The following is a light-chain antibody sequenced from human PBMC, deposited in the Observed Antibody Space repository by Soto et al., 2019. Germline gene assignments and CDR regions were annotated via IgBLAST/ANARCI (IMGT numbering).Light chain of an antibody. CDR1: QIIIEW. Sequence: DIQMTQSPSTLSAYVGDRVTITCRDCQIIIEWLAWYQQKPGIAPKVLIYKASNLESGVSSRFSGSGSGTEFTLTFSSLQPDDIATYYCQQYHRYSPTFGRGTKVDIK. V-gene: IGKV1-5*03. CDR2: KAS. CDR3: QQYHRYSPT. J-gene: IGKJ1*01.